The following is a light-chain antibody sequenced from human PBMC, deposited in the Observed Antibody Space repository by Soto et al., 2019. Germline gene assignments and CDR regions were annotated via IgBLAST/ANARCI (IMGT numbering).Light chain of an antibody. J-gene: IGLJ3*02. Sequence: QSALTQPASVSGSPGQSITVSCTGTSSDIGGHNYVSWYQQHPGKVPKLIIYSNNQRPSGVPDRFSGSKSATSASLAISGLQSEDEADYYCAAWDDSLNGRVFGGGTKLTVL. CDR2: SNN. V-gene: IGLV2-14*01. CDR3: AAWDDSLNGRV. CDR1: SSDIGGHNY.